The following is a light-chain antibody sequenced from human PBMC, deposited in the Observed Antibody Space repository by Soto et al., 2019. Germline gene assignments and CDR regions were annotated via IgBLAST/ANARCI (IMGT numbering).Light chain of an antibody. V-gene: IGKV3-15*01. CDR2: GAS. CDR1: QSVNNN. J-gene: IGKJ1*01. Sequence: ETLLKQPPATLAVSPREGATLSCRASQSVNNNLAWYQQKLGQAPRVLIYGASTRATGIPARFTGSGSGTEFILTITSLQSEDSAVYYCQEYNTWPWTFGQGTKVDI. CDR3: QEYNTWPWT.